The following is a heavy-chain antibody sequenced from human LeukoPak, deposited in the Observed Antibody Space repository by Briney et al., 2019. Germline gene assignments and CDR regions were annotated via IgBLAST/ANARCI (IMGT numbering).Heavy chain of an antibody. V-gene: IGHV3-7*01. CDR2: IKPDGSEK. J-gene: IGHJ4*02. CDR1: GFTFSSYW. Sequence: GGSLRLSCAASGFTFSSYWMSWVRQAPGQGLEWVANIKPDGSEKYYVDSVKGRFTISRDNAKNSLYLQMNSLRAEDTAVYYCARDGAATEGILDYWGQGTLVTVSS. CDR3: ARDGAATEGILDY. D-gene: IGHD2-15*01.